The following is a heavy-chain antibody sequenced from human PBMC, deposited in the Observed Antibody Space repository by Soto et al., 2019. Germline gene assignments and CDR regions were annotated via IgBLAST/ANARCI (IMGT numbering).Heavy chain of an antibody. D-gene: IGHD4-17*01. Sequence: QVQLVQSGAEVKKPGASVKVSCKASGYTFTSYGISWVRQAPGQGLEWMGWISAYNGNTNYAQKLQGRVTMTTDTXXSTAYLELRSLRSHDTAVYYCARESATVTTYGMDVWGQGTTVTVSS. J-gene: IGHJ6*02. CDR3: ARESATVTTYGMDV. V-gene: IGHV1-18*01. CDR2: ISAYNGNT. CDR1: GYTFTSYG.